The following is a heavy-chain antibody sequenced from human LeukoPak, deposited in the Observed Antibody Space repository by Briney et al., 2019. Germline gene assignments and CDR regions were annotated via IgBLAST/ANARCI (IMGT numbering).Heavy chain of an antibody. Sequence: SETLSLTCTVSGGSISSGDYYWSWIRQPPGQGLEWIGYIYYSGSTYYNPSLKSRVTISVDTSKNQFSLKLSSVTAADTAVYYCARDTSGSPWGYFDYWGQGTLVTVSS. CDR2: IYYSGST. CDR3: ARDTSGSPWGYFDY. J-gene: IGHJ4*02. CDR1: GGSISSGDYY. V-gene: IGHV4-30-4*01. D-gene: IGHD3-22*01.